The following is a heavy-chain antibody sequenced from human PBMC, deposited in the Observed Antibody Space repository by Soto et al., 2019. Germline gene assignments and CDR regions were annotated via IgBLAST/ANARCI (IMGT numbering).Heavy chain of an antibody. Sequence: GGSLRLSCAASGVTVSSYAMSWVRQAPGKGLEWVSAISGSGGSTYYADSVKGRFTIPRDNSKNTLYLQMNSLRAEDTAVYYCAKDGAVTTKSSHNCFDPWGQGTLVTVSS. CDR2: ISGSGGST. D-gene: IGHD4-17*01. V-gene: IGHV3-23*01. CDR1: GVTVSSYA. CDR3: AKDGAVTTKSSHNCFDP. J-gene: IGHJ5*02.